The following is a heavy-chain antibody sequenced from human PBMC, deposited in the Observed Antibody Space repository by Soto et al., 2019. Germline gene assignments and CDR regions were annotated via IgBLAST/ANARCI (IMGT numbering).Heavy chain of an antibody. Sequence: DVQLLASGGGFAQPGGSLRLSCAASGFTFSSYAMHWVRQAPGRGLEWVSTISGSGTNIYYADSVQGRFTISRDNSQNTLFLQMTRLRADDAATYYCAKEGFGGASDYWGPGTHVTVSS. D-gene: IGHD3-16*01. CDR2: ISGSGTNI. CDR3: AKEGFGGASDY. CDR1: GFTFSSYA. J-gene: IGHJ4*02. V-gene: IGHV3-23*01.